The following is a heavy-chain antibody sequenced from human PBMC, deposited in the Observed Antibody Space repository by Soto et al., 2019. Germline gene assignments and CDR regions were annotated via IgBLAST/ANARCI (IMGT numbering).Heavy chain of an antibody. CDR3: TKVGWLYDFWTGPLHVDI. CDR2: ISWNSDSI. J-gene: IGHJ4*02. D-gene: IGHD3-3*01. CDR1: GFIFDDFA. V-gene: IGHV3-9*01. Sequence: EAQLVESGGGFVQPGRSLRLSCAASGFIFDDFAIHWVRQAPGKGLEWVSGISWNSDSIGYADSVKGRFTISRDNAKNSLYLQKNSLRVEDTALYYCTKVGWLYDFWTGPLHVDIWGQRTLVPVSS.